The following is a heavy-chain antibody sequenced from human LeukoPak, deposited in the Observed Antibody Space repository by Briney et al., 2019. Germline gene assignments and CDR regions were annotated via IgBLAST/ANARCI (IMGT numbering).Heavy chain of an antibody. D-gene: IGHD2-21*01. CDR3: ASCSTFTYYYYYMDV. J-gene: IGHJ6*03. Sequence: GASVKVSCKASGYTFTSYGISWVRQAPGQGLDWMGWISAYNGNTNYAQKLQGRVTMTTDTSTSTAYMELRSLRSDDTAVYYCASCSTFTYYYYYMDVWGKGTTVTVSS. CDR1: GYTFTSYG. CDR2: ISAYNGNT. V-gene: IGHV1-18*01.